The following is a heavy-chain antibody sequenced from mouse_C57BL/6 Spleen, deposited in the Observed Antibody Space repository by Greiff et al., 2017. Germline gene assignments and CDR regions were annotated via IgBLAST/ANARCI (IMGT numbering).Heavy chain of an antibody. CDR3: TRKESFAF. Sequence: VQLQQSGAELVRPGASVTLSCKASGYTFTDYEMHWVKQTPVHGLEWIGAIDPETGGTAYNQKFKGKAILTADKSSSTAYIELRSLTSEDSAVYYCTRKESFAFWGPGTLVTVPA. V-gene: IGHV1-15*01. CDR1: GYTFTDYE. J-gene: IGHJ3*01. CDR2: IDPETGGT.